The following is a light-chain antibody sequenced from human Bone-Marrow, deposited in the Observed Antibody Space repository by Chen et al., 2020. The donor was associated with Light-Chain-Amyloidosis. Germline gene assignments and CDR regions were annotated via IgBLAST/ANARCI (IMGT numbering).Light chain of an antibody. V-gene: IGLV3-10*01. J-gene: IGLJ3*02. CDR1: ALPIKY. CDR3: FSVDRSGLLWV. CDR2: EDD. Sequence: SYELTQPPSVSVAQGQTDRITCSGDALPIKYAFWYQQKSGQAPVLVIYEDDNRPSGISARFSGSSSGTVATLTISGAQLDDEADYSCFSVDRSGLLWVFGGGTRLTVL.